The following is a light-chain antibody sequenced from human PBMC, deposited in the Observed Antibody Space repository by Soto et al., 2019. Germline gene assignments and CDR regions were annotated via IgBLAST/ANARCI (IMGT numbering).Light chain of an antibody. Sequence: QSALPQPPSASGSPGQSVTISCTGTSSDVGRYNFVSWYQQYPGKAPKLMIYEVNKRPSGVPDRFSGSKAGNTASLTVSGLQAEDEADYYCSSFAGNHYFGVFGTGTKVTV. V-gene: IGLV2-8*01. J-gene: IGLJ1*01. CDR1: SSDVGRYNF. CDR3: SSFAGNHYFGV. CDR2: EVN.